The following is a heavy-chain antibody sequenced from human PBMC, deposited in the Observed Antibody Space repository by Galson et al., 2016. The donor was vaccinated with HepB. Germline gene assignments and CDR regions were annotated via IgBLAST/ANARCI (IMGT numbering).Heavy chain of an antibody. CDR2: INSDGSST. J-gene: IGHJ4*02. CDR1: GFPFSNYW. CDR3: ARDPDYNNSTGTFDY. V-gene: IGHV3-74*01. D-gene: IGHD3-9*01. Sequence: SLRLSCAASGFPFSNYWMHWVRQAPGKGPVWVSRINSDGSSTTYADSVKGRFTISRDNSKNTLFLQMNSLTREETAVYFCARDPDYNNSTGTFDYWGQGSLVTVSS.